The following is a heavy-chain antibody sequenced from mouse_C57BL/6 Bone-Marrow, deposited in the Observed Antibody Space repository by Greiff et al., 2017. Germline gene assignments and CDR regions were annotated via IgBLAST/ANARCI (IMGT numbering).Heavy chain of an antibody. CDR1: GYTFTSYG. CDR2: IYPRSGNT. Sequence: QVQLQQSGAELARPGASVKLSCKASGYTFTSYGINWVKQRTGQGLEWIGEIYPRSGNTYYNEKFKGKATLTADKSSSTAYMELRSLTSEDSAVYFCARKKNLLSKPFFAYWGQGTLVTVSA. V-gene: IGHV1-81*01. J-gene: IGHJ3*01. CDR3: ARKKNLLSKPFFAY. D-gene: IGHD2-1*01.